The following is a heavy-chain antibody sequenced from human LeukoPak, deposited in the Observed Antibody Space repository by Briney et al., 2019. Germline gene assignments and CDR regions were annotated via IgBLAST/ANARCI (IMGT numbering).Heavy chain of an antibody. CDR2: INPNSGGT. J-gene: IGHJ4*02. D-gene: IGHD3-22*01. CDR1: GYAFTGYY. V-gene: IGHV1-2*02. CDR3: ARGGDYYDSSGLYYFDY. Sequence: ASVKVSCKASGYAFTGYYMHWVRQAPGQGLEWMGWINPNSGGTNYAQKFQGRVTMTRDTSISTAYMELSRLRSDDTAVYYCARGGDYYDSSGLYYFDYWGQGTLVTVPS.